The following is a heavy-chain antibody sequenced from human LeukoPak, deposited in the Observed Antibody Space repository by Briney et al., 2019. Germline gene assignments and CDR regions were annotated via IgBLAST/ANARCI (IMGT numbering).Heavy chain of an antibody. D-gene: IGHD1-26*01. CDR3: AKSYSVASLDAFDI. CDR1: GFSFGDFG. J-gene: IGHJ3*02. V-gene: IGHV3-9*03. CDR2: ISWNSGSI. Sequence: GGSLRLSCAASGFSFGDFGMHWVRQAPGKGLEWVSGISWNSGSIGYADSVKGRFTISRDNAKNSLYLQMNSLRAEDMALYYCAKSYSVASLDAFDIWGQGTMVTVSS.